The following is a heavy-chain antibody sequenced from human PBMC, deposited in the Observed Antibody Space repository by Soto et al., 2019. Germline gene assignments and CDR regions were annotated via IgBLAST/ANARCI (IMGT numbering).Heavy chain of an antibody. J-gene: IGHJ6*02. CDR2: IWYDGSNK. CDR1: GFIFNRYG. Sequence: QVQLVESGGGVVQPGRSLRLSCAASGFIFNRYGMHWVRQVPGKGLEWVADIWYDGSNKNYADSVKGRFTISRDNSKNTLSLQMNSLRAEDTAVYYCARGPGRSPLRNYGMDVWGQGTTVTVSS. CDR3: ARGPGRSPLRNYGMDV. V-gene: IGHV3-33*01.